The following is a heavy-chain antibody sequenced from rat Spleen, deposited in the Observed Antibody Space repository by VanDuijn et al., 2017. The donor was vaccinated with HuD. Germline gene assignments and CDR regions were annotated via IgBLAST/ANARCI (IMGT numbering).Heavy chain of an antibody. CDR2: ISYGDSSGHSST. CDR3: ARRHYGYTDYFDY. J-gene: IGHJ2*01. CDR1: GFTFSDYY. D-gene: IGHD1-9*01. Sequence: EVQLVESDGGLVQPGRSLKLSCAASGFTFSDYYMAWVRQAPTKGLEWVATISYGDSSGHSSTYYRDSVKGRFTISRDNAKNTQYLQMDSLRSEDTATYYCARRHYGYTDYFDYWGQGVMVTVSS. V-gene: IGHV5-29*01.